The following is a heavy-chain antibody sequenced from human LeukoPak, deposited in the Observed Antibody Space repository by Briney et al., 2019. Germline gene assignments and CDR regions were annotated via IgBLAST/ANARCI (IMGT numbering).Heavy chain of an antibody. CDR3: ARERESYSSGWYWGYFDY. D-gene: IGHD6-19*01. Sequence: SETLSLTCAVYGGSFSGYYWSWIRQPPGKGLEWIGEINHSGSTNYNPSLKSRVTISVDTSKNQFSLKLSSVTAADTAVYYCARERESYSSGWYWGYFDYWGQGTLVTVSS. CDR2: INHSGST. V-gene: IGHV4-34*01. CDR1: GGSFSGYY. J-gene: IGHJ4*02.